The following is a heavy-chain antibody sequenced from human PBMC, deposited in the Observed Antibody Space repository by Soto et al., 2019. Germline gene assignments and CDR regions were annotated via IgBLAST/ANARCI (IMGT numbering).Heavy chain of an antibody. D-gene: IGHD2-21*02. CDR3: ARAGRSDFDQIDDF. CDR1: GDSVSSSLYY. J-gene: IGHJ4*02. Sequence: SETLSLTCTVSGDSVSSSLYYWSWIRQPPGKRLEWIGNISDSGRATYNPSLRSRFTMSMHTSKNQFSLWLSSVTTADTAAYYCARAGRSDFDQIDDFWGPGTLVRASS. V-gene: IGHV4-61*01. CDR2: ISDSGRA.